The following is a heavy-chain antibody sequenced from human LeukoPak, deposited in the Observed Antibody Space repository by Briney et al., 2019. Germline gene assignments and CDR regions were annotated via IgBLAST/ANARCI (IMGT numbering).Heavy chain of an antibody. CDR1: GYTFTGYY. CDR3: ARVPYSSGHFYYYYYMDV. J-gene: IGHJ6*03. D-gene: IGHD6-19*01. CDR2: INPNSGGT. V-gene: IGHV1-2*02. Sequence: ASVKVSCKASGYTFTGYYMHWVRQAPGRGLEWMGWINPNSGGTNYAQKFQGRVTMTRDTSISTAYMELSRLRSDDTAVYYCARVPYSSGHFYYYYYMDVWGKGTTVTVSS.